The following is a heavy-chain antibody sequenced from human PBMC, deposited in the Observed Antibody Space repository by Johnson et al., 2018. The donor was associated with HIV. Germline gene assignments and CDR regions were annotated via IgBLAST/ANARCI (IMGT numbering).Heavy chain of an antibody. D-gene: IGHD3-16*01. CDR2: ISYDETND. J-gene: IGHJ3*02. CDR1: GFTFSSYA. CDR3: ASGSRYTYESDYAQRLHAFDI. V-gene: IGHV3-30*04. Sequence: PLVETGGGVVPPGRSLSLSCAASGFTFSSYAMHWVRQAPGKGLEWVAVISYDETNDYYADSVKGRFTISRDNPTNTLYLQMNSLRAEDTALYYCASGSRYTYESDYAQRLHAFDIWGQGTMVTVSS.